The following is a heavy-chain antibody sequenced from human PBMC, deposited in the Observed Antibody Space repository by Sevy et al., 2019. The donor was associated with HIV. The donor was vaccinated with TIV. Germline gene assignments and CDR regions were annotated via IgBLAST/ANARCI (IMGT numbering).Heavy chain of an antibody. CDR1: GYTLTELS. CDR3: ATSLLGQWPVPETYWYFDL. D-gene: IGHD6-19*01. CDR2: FDPEDGET. J-gene: IGHJ2*01. Sequence: ASVKVSCKVSGYTLTELSMHWVRQAPGKGLEWMGGFDPEDGETIYAQKFQGRVTMTEDTSTDTAYMELSSLRSEDTAVYYCATSLLGQWPVPETYWYFDLWGRGTLVTVSS. V-gene: IGHV1-24*01.